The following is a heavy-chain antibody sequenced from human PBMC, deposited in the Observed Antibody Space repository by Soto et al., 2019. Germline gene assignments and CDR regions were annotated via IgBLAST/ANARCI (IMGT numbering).Heavy chain of an antibody. D-gene: IGHD5-18*01. CDR2: IVVGSGNT. V-gene: IGHV1-58*01. CDR1: GFTITSSA. Sequence: GASVKACSKASGFTITSSAVQWLRQARGQRLEWIGWIVVGSGNTNYAQKFQERVTITRDMSTSTAYMELSSLRSEDTAVYYCAAAAYIYGYTWIRDPWGQGSLVPVSS. J-gene: IGHJ5*02. CDR3: AAAAYIYGYTWIRDP.